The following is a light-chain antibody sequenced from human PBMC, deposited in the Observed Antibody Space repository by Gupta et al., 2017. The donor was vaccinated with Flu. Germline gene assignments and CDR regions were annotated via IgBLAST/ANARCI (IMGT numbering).Light chain of an antibody. CDR1: QDISNY. Sequence: SSLSASVGDRVTITCQARQDISNYLNWYKQKPGKAPKLLIYDASNCETGVPSRFSGSGYGKDFTFTISSRQPEDIASYYSQLHDNLLHPTFGPGTKVDIK. CDR3: QLHDNLLHPT. CDR2: DAS. V-gene: IGKV1-33*01. J-gene: IGKJ3*01.